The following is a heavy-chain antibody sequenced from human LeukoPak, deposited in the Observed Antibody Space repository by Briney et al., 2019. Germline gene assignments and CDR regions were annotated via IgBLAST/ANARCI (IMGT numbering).Heavy chain of an antibody. Sequence: GGSLRLSCGASGFTFSNYWMHWVRHAPGKGLVWVSHINSDGTSTKYADSVKGRFTISRDDSKNTLYLQMNSLRAEDTAVYYCVRRAGGYSHPYDYWGQGTLVTVSS. CDR3: VRRAGGYSHPYDY. J-gene: IGHJ4*02. D-gene: IGHD4-23*01. CDR1: GFTFSNYW. V-gene: IGHV3-74*03. CDR2: INSDGTST.